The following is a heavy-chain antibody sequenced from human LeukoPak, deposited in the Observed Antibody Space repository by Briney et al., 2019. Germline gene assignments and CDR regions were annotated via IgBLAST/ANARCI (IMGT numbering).Heavy chain of an antibody. Sequence: SETLSLTCAVSGGSMSDHYWSWIRHTPGTTLEWIGYIYATGNTNYSPSLKGRATISLDTSKNHFSLRLRSVTAADTALYYCARHFRRDYPDSGSSQYFHYIDVWGKGTTVVVSS. CDR1: GGSMSDHY. CDR3: ARHFRRDYPDSGSSQYFHYIDV. J-gene: IGHJ6*03. CDR2: IYATGNT. D-gene: IGHD3-10*01. V-gene: IGHV4-4*09.